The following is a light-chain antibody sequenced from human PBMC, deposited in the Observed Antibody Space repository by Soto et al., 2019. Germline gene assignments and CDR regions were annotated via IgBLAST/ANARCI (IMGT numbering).Light chain of an antibody. CDR3: QQYNSYS. CDR1: QSISDW. Sequence: DIQMTQSPCTLSASVGVRVTITCRASQSISDWLALYQQKPGTGPKVLSNHASSLQSGVPSRFSGSGSGTEFTLTISSLQPYDFATYYRQQYNSYSFGQGTKVDIK. CDR2: HAS. V-gene: IGKV1-5*01. J-gene: IGKJ1*01.